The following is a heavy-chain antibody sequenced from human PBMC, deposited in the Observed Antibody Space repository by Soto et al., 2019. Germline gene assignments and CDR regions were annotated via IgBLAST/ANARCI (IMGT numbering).Heavy chain of an antibody. V-gene: IGHV3-23*01. D-gene: IGHD2-15*01. CDR1: GFTFSSYA. Sequence: PGGSLRLSCAASGFTFSSYAMSWVRQAPGKGLEWVSAISGSGGSTYYADSVKGRFTISRDNSKNTLYLQMNSLRAEDTAVYYCAKSGSSSNYYYYYGMDVWGQGTTVTVSS. CDR2: ISGSGGST. J-gene: IGHJ6*02. CDR3: AKSGSSSNYYYYYGMDV.